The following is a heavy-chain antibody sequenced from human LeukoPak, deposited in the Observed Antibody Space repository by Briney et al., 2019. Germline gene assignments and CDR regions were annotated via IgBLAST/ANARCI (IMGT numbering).Heavy chain of an antibody. CDR3: ARARGIAAHPFDY. J-gene: IGHJ4*02. CDR2: IYYSGST. Sequence: PSETLSLTCTVSGGSISSSSYYWGWIRQPPGKGLEWIGSIYYSGSTYYNPSLKSRVTISVDTSKNQFSLKLSSVTAADTAVYYCARARGIAAHPFDYWGQGTLVTVSS. CDR1: GGSISSSSYY. D-gene: IGHD6-6*01. V-gene: IGHV4-39*01.